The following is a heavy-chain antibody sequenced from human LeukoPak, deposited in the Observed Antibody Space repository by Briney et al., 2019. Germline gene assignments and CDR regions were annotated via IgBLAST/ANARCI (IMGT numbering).Heavy chain of an antibody. Sequence: GGSLRLSCAASGFTFDDYAMHWVRQAPGKGLVWVSGISWNSGSIGYADSVKGRFTISRDNAKNSLYLQMNSLRAEDTAVYYCSRDRLYYDILTGYYAPYYFDYWGQGTLVTVSS. CDR2: ISWNSGSI. J-gene: IGHJ4*02. V-gene: IGHV3-9*01. D-gene: IGHD3-9*01. CDR1: GFTFDDYA. CDR3: SRDRLYYDILTGYYAPYYFDY.